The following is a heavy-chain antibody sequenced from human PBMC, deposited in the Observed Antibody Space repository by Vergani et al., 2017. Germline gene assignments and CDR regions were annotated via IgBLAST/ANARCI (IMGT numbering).Heavy chain of an antibody. D-gene: IGHD2-15*01. J-gene: IGHJ6*03. CDR1: GYTFTSYG. CDR2: ISAYNGNP. CDR3: ARAGCSGGSCYSISYYYYYYMDV. V-gene: IGHV1-18*01. Sequence: QVQLVQSGAEVKKPGASVKVSCKASGYTFTSYGISWVRQAPGQGLEWMGWISAYNGNPNYAQKLQGRVTMTTDTSTSTAYMELRSLRSDDTAVYYCARAGCSGGSCYSISYYYYYYMDVWGKGTTVTVSS.